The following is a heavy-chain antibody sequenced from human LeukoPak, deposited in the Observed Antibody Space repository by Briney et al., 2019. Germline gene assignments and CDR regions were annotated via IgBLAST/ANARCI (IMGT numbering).Heavy chain of an antibody. V-gene: IGHV3-21*01. J-gene: IGHJ4*02. CDR1: GFTFSSYS. D-gene: IGHD3-10*01. CDR3: ARDFVYGSGSYPFDY. CDR2: ISSSSYI. Sequence: GGSLRLSCAASGFTFSSYSMNWVRQAPGKGLEWVSSISSSSYIYYADSVKGRFIISRDNAKNSLYLQMNSLRAEDTAVYYCARDFVYGSGSYPFDYWGQGTLVTVSS.